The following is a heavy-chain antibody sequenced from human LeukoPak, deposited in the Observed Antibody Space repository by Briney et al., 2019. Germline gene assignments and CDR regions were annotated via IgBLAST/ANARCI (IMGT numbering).Heavy chain of an antibody. CDR1: GLTFSSYS. Sequence: GGSLRLSCAASGLTFSSYSMNWVRQAPGRGLGWVSSISSSSSYIYYADSLKGRFTISRDNAKNSLYLQMNSLRAEDTAVYYCARDFYDDNSGRRDDAFDIWGQGTMVTVSS. CDR3: ARDFYDDNSGRRDDAFDI. J-gene: IGHJ3*02. CDR2: ISSSSSYI. V-gene: IGHV3-21*01. D-gene: IGHD3-22*01.